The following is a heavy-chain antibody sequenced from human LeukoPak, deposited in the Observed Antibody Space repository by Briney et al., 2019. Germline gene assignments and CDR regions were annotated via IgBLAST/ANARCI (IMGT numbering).Heavy chain of an antibody. Sequence: GGSLRLSCAVSGITLSNYGMSWVRQAPGKGLEWVASISGSGGSTNYADSVKGRFTISRDNPKNTLYLQMNSLTVEDTAVYFCAKRGVVIRVILVGFHKEAYYFDSWGQGALVTVSS. V-gene: IGHV3-23*01. D-gene: IGHD3-22*01. J-gene: IGHJ4*02. CDR2: ISGSGGST. CDR3: AKRGVVIRVILVGFHKEAYYFDS. CDR1: GITLSNYG.